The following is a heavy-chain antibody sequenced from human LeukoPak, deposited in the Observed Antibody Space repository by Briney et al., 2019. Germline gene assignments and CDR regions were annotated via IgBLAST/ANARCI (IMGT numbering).Heavy chain of an antibody. CDR3: ARDRGSEDTIFGVVIIGYFFDY. CDR2: ISGSGGST. D-gene: IGHD3-3*01. Sequence: GGSLRLSCAASGFTFSSYAMSWVRQAPGKGLEWVSAISGSGGSTYYADSVKGRFTISRDNSKNTLYLQMNSLRAEDTAVYYCARDRGSEDTIFGVVIIGYFFDYWGQGTLVTVSS. J-gene: IGHJ4*02. CDR1: GFTFSSYA. V-gene: IGHV3-23*01.